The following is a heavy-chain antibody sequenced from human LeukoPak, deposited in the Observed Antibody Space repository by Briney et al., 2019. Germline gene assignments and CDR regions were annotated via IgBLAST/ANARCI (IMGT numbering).Heavy chain of an antibody. J-gene: IGHJ6*02. Sequence: GGSLRLSCAASGFTFSSYWMSWVRQAPGKGLEWVANMKQDGSEKYYVDSVKGRFTISRNNAKNSLYLQMNSLRAEDTAVYYCARVYRPVNVWWPQYYYYYYGMDVWGQGTTVTVSS. CDR1: GFTFSSYW. D-gene: IGHD5-12*01. V-gene: IGHV3-7*01. CDR2: MKQDGSEK. CDR3: ARVYRPVNVWWPQYYYYYYGMDV.